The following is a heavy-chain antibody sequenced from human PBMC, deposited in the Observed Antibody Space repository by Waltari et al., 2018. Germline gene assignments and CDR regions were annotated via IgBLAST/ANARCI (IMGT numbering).Heavy chain of an antibody. CDR2: IIPIFGTA. Sequence: QVQLVQSGAEVKKPGSSVKVSCKASGGTFSSYAISWVRQAPGQGLEWMGGIIPIFGTANYAQKFQGRGTITADESTSTAYMELSSLRSEDTAVYYCARKYYYDSSGLSPDTWYFDLWGRGTLVTVSS. D-gene: IGHD3-22*01. CDR3: ARKYYYDSSGLSPDTWYFDL. CDR1: GGTFSSYA. V-gene: IGHV1-69*13. J-gene: IGHJ2*01.